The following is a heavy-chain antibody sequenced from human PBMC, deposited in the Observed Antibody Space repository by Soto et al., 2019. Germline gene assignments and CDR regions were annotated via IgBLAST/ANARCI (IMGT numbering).Heavy chain of an antibody. Sequence: SETLSLTRTVSGGSISSGDYYWSWIRQPPGKGLEWIGYIYYSGGTYYNPSLKSRVTISVDTSKNQFSLKLSSVTAADTAVYYCARDLFEYSYGYASYYYYGMDFWGQGTTVTVSS. V-gene: IGHV4-30-4*01. CDR2: IYYSGGT. D-gene: IGHD5-18*01. J-gene: IGHJ6*02. CDR3: ARDLFEYSYGYASYYYYGMDF. CDR1: GGSISSGDYY.